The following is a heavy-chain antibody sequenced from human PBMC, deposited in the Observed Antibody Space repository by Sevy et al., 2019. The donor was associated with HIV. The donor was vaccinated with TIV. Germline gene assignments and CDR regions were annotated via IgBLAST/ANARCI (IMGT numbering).Heavy chain of an antibody. V-gene: IGHV3-48*02. CDR2: ISSTSYTK. Sequence: QLGGSLRLSCAASGFTFSSYSMNWVRQAPGKELEWVSFISSTSYTKYYADSVKGRFTISRDSAKNSLSLQMNSLRDEDTAVYYCARDSSPRSRDYGGLFDYWGQGTLVTVSS. J-gene: IGHJ4*02. CDR1: GFTFSSYS. CDR3: ARDSSPRSRDYGGLFDY. D-gene: IGHD4-17*01.